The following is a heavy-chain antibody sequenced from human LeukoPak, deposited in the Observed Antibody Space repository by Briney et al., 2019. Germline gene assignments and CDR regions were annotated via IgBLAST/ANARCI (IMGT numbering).Heavy chain of an antibody. J-gene: IGHJ4*02. Sequence: LETLSLTCAVYGGSFSGYYWSWIRQPPGKGLEWIGEINHSGSTNYNPSLKSRVTISVDTSKNQFSLKLSSVTAADTAAYYCARGGSSYYWGQGTLVTVSS. CDR1: GGSFSGYY. V-gene: IGHV4-34*01. D-gene: IGHD6-13*01. CDR3: ARGGSSYY. CDR2: INHSGST.